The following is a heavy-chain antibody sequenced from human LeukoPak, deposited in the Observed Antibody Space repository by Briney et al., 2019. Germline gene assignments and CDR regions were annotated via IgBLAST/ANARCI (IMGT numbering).Heavy chain of an antibody. CDR1: GFTFSTYC. CDR3: ARRGDTPMVGDY. CDR2: ITSSSTI. D-gene: IGHD5-18*01. V-gene: IGHV3-48*01. J-gene: IGHJ4*02. Sequence: GGSLRLSCAASGFTFSTYCKNCVRQAPGKGLEWVSYITSSSTIYYADSVKGRFSISRDNAKNSLSLQMNSLRAEDTAVYYCARRGDTPMVGDYWGQGTLVTVSS.